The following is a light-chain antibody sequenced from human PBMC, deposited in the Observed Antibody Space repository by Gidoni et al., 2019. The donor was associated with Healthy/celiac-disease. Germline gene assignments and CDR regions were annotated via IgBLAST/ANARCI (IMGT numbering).Light chain of an antibody. V-gene: IGKV1-5*03. CDR3: QPYNSYSRT. Sequence: DIQMTQSPSTLSASGGDRVTITCRASQSISSWLAWYQQKPGKAPKLLIYKASSLERGVPSRFSGSGSGTEFTLTISSLQPDDFATYYCQPYNSYSRTFGQGTKVEIK. J-gene: IGKJ1*01. CDR1: QSISSW. CDR2: KAS.